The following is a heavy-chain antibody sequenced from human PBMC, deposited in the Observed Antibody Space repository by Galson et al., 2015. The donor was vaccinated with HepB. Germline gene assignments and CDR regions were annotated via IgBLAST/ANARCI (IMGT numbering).Heavy chain of an antibody. CDR2: IYYSGNT. CDR3: ASGHDTSGYFYHSDY. J-gene: IGHJ4*02. D-gene: IGHD3-22*01. Sequence: TLSLTCTASGGSISSYYWSWIRQPPGKGLEWIGYIYYSGNTNYNPSLKSRVTISVDTSKNQFSLKLSSVTAADTAVYYCASGHDTSGYFYHSDYWGLGTLVTVSS. CDR1: GGSISSYY. V-gene: IGHV4-59*08.